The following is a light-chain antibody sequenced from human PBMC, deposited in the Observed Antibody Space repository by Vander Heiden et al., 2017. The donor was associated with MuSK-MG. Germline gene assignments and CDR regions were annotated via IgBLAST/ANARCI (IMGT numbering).Light chain of an antibody. CDR2: HDS. CDR1: KLGDKY. Sequence: SYELTQPPSVSVSPGQTATITCTGDKLGDKYACWYQQTPGQSPVLVIYHDSKRPSGIPERFSGSNAGKTATLTISGTQAMDEGDYYCQAWDSSTVVFGGGTKLTVL. V-gene: IGLV3-1*01. J-gene: IGLJ2*01. CDR3: QAWDSSTVV.